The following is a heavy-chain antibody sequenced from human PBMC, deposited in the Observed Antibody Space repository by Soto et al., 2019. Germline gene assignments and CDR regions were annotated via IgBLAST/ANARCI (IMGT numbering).Heavy chain of an antibody. CDR3: ARIILYNSDAYYYPDY. J-gene: IGHJ4*02. CDR2: IYYTGST. Sequence: SETLSLTCTVSGGAISTYYWSWIRQPPGKGLEWIGYIYYTGSTKYNPSLKSRVTISVDTSKNQLSLKLSSVTAADTAVYYCARIILYNSDAYYYPDYWGQGTLVTGSS. CDR1: GGAISTYY. D-gene: IGHD2-21*01. V-gene: IGHV4-59*01.